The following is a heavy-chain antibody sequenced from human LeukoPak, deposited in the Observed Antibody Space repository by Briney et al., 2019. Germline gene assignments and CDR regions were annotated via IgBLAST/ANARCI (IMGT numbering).Heavy chain of an antibody. CDR3: ARVPYGDYKRPPDP. J-gene: IGHJ5*02. Sequence: ASVKVSCKASGYTFTSYGISWVRQSPGQGLEWMGWISAYNGNTNYAQKLQCRVTMTTDTSTSTAYMELRSLRSDDTAVYYCARVPYGDYKRPPDPWGQGTLVTVSS. CDR1: GYTFTSYG. V-gene: IGHV1-18*01. D-gene: IGHD4-17*01. CDR2: ISAYNGNT.